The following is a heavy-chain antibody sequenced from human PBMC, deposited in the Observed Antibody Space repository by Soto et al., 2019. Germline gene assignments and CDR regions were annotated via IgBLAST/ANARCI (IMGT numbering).Heavy chain of an antibody. V-gene: IGHV3-72*01. Sequence: EVQVVETGGGLVQPGGSLRLSCAASGFTFSEHYMDWVRQAPGKGLEWVGRVKNKANSYTTEYAASVKGRCTISRDDSRNLLFLQMKGLKTDDRALYYGTRARLGAPTRSFDYWGQGAWSPSPQ. CDR3: TRARLGAPTRSFDY. CDR1: GFTFSEHY. J-gene: IGHJ4*02. CDR2: VKNKANSYTT. D-gene: IGHD2-15*01.